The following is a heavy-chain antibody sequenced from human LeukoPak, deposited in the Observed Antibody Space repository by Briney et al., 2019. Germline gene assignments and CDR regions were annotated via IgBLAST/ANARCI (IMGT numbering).Heavy chain of an antibody. CDR2: INSDGSST. CDR3: ARDLRTYYYDSSGYDY. D-gene: IGHD3-22*01. J-gene: IGHJ4*02. CDR1: GFTFSIYW. Sequence: GGSLRLSCAASGFTFSIYWIHWVRQAPGKGLVWVSRINSDGSSTSYADSVKGRFTISRDNAKNTLYLQMNSLRAEDTAVYYCARDLRTYYYDSSGYDYWGQGTLVTVSS. V-gene: IGHV3-74*01.